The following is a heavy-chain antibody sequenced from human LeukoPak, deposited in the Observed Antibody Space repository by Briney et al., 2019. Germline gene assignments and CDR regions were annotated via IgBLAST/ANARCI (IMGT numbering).Heavy chain of an antibody. CDR1: GGSISSYF. Sequence: SETLSLTCTVSGGSISSYFWNWIRQPPGKGLEWIGYIYYTGSTNYNPSLKSRVTISGDTSKKQFSLKLSSVTAADTAVYYCARVVRVITGTAFDYWGQGTLVTVSS. J-gene: IGHJ4*02. V-gene: IGHV4-59*08. D-gene: IGHD1-20*01. CDR2: IYYTGST. CDR3: ARVVRVITGTAFDY.